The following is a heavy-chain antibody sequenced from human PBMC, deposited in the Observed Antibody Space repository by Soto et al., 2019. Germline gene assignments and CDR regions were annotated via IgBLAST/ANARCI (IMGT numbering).Heavy chain of an antibody. CDR2: ISGSGGST. D-gene: IGHD3-16*02. V-gene: IGHV3-23*01. CDR3: ARVNYDYVWGSYRDLPYYGMDV. Sequence: GGSLRLSCAASGFTFSSYAMSWVRQAPGKGLEWVSAISGSGGSTYYADSVKGRFTISRDNSKNTLYLQMNSLRAEDTAVYYCARVNYDYVWGSYRDLPYYGMDVWGQGTTVTVSS. J-gene: IGHJ6*02. CDR1: GFTFSSYA.